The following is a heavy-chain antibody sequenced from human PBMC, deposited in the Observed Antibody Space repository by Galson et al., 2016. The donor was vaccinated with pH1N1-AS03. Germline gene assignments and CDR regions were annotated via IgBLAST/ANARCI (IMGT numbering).Heavy chain of an antibody. Sequence: SVKVSCKGSGGTFSNYAINWMRQAPGQGLEWMGGIIPIFGTASYAQKFQGRVTITTDESTSTAYMELSSLRSEDTAVYYCANYMSPYISGCYGAVNIDVWGQGTTVTVSS. CDR1: GGTFSNYA. CDR2: IIPIFGTA. J-gene: IGHJ6*02. V-gene: IGHV1-69*05. D-gene: IGHD6-19*01. CDR3: ANYMSPYISGCYGAVNIDV.